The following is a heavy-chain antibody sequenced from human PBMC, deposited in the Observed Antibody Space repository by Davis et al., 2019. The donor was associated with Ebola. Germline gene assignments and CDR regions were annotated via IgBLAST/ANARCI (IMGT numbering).Heavy chain of an antibody. Sequence: GESLKISCAASGFTFSSYSMNWVRQAPGKGLEWVSSISSSSSYIYHADSVKGRFTISRDNANNSLYLQMNSLRAEDTAVYYCARRVGVVVPAAIRSYYYYYMDVWGKGTTVTVSS. D-gene: IGHD2-2*02. CDR2: ISSSSSYI. CDR1: GFTFSSYS. J-gene: IGHJ6*03. CDR3: ARRVGVVVPAAIRSYYYYYMDV. V-gene: IGHV3-21*01.